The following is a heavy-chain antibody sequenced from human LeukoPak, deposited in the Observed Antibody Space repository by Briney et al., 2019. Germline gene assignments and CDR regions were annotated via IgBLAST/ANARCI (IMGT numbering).Heavy chain of an antibody. J-gene: IGHJ5*02. CDR1: GGTFSSYA. V-gene: IGHV1-69*06. CDR2: IIPIFGTA. CDR3: ARDQYYYDSSGPRGWFDP. D-gene: IGHD3-22*01. Sequence: SVKVSCTASGGTFSSYAISWVRQAPGQGLEWMGGIIPIFGTANYAQKFQGRVTITADKSTGTAYMELSSLRSEDTAVYYCARDQYYYDSSGPRGWFDPWGQGTLVTVSS.